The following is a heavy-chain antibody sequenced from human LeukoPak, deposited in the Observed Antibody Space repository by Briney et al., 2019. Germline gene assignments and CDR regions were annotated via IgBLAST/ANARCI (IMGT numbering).Heavy chain of an antibody. Sequence: GGSLRLSCAASGFTFNSYSMNWVRQAPGKGLEWVSYISSSSSTIYYADSVKGRFTISRDNAKNSLYLQMNSLRAEDTAVYYCASVLLYYYYMDVWGKGTTVTVSS. CDR3: ASVLLYYYYMDV. CDR1: GFTFNSYS. V-gene: IGHV3-48*01. CDR2: ISSSSSTI. D-gene: IGHD3-10*01. J-gene: IGHJ6*03.